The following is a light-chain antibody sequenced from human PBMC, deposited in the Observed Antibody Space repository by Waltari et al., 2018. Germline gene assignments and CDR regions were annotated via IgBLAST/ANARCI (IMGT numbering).Light chain of an antibody. CDR2: DVS. J-gene: IGLJ3*02. Sequence: QSALTQPASVSGSPGQSITFSCTGAFSHVGAYDYVSWYQQLPGRAPKLLIYDVSHRPSGVSDRLSGSKSGNTASLTISGLQPEDEADYYCSSYTTRGTWVFGGGTKLTVL. V-gene: IGLV2-14*03. CDR1: FSHVGAYDY. CDR3: SSYTTRGTWV.